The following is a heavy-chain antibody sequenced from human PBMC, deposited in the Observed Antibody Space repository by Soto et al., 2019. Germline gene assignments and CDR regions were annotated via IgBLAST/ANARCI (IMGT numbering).Heavy chain of an antibody. CDR1: GYSFAGYW. J-gene: IGHJ5*01. Sequence: GESLKISCKGSGYSFAGYWITWLRQKPVKGLEWMGSIDPSDSHTYYSPSFRGHVTISAPTYITTVFLQWISLRASDTAMYYCPRERYDADTGPNSLNSFDSLGEGTLLTVS. V-gene: IGHV5-10-1*01. D-gene: IGHD2-8*02. CDR2: IDPSDSHT. CDR3: PRERYDADTGPNSLNSFDS.